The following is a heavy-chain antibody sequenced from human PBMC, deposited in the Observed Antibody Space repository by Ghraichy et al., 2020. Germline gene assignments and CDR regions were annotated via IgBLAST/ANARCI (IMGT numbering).Heavy chain of an antibody. Sequence: SETLSLTCAVYGGSFSGYYWSWIRQPPGKGLEWIGEINHSGSTNYNPSLKSRVTISVDTSKNQFSLKLSSVTAADTAVYYCARGGGYGSSTSCYTQPRWFEPWGQGTLVTVAS. CDR1: GGSFSGYY. V-gene: IGHV4-34*01. D-gene: IGHD2-2*02. CDR2: INHSGST. J-gene: IGHJ5*02. CDR3: ARGGGYGSSTSCYTQPRWFEP.